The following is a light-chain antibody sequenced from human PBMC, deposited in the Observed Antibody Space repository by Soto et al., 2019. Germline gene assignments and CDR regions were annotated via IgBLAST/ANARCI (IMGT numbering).Light chain of an antibody. CDR2: GAS. J-gene: IGKJ1*01. CDR3: QRHSNELRT. V-gene: IGKV3-15*01. Sequence: EMVMTQSPATLSVSPGERVTLSCRASQSINNKLAWYQQKPGQAPRLLIYGASTRATGIPARFSGSGSGTAFTLTSSSVQSEDFSVYYCQRHSNELRTLGQGTKV. CDR1: QSINNK.